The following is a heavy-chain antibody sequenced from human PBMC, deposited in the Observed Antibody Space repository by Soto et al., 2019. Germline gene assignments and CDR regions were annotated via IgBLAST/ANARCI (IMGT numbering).Heavy chain of an antibody. V-gene: IGHV3-21*01. Sequence: KPGGSLRLSCAASGFTFISHNMNWGRQAPGKGLEWVSSISSSSSYIYYADSVKGRFTISRDNAKNSLYLQMNSLRAGDTAVYYCARDLVRAFDYWGQGTLVTVSS. CDR3: ARDLVRAFDY. J-gene: IGHJ4*02. CDR1: GFTFISHN. CDR2: ISSSSSYI. D-gene: IGHD2-8*02.